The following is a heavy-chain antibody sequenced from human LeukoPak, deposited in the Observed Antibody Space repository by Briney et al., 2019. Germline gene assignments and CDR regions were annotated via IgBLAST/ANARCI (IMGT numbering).Heavy chain of an antibody. J-gene: IGHJ3*02. CDR1: GYTFTSYG. V-gene: IGHV1-18*01. D-gene: IGHD3-10*01. CDR3: AREGFYYGAFDI. CDR2: ISAYNGNT. Sequence: GASVKVSCKASGYTFTSYGISWVRQAPGQGLAWLGWISAYNGNTNYAQKLQGRVTMTTDTSTGTAYMELRSLRSDDTAVYYCAREGFYYGAFDIWGRGTMVTVSS.